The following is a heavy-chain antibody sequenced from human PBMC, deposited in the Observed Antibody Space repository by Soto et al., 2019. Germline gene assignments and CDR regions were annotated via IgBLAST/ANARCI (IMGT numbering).Heavy chain of an antibody. V-gene: IGHV1-2*04. D-gene: IGHD6-13*01. Sequence: QVVLVQSGAEVKKPGASVEVSCKASGYKFTDYYIHWVRQAPGQGPEWMGWVNPKRGDAVYAQKFQGWVTMTRETATNTAYLEVNRLKSDDTAVYYCARDPGIPGRYWYFDLWGRGTLVTVSS. CDR1: GYKFTDYY. CDR2: VNPKRGDA. CDR3: ARDPGIPGRYWYFDL. J-gene: IGHJ2*01.